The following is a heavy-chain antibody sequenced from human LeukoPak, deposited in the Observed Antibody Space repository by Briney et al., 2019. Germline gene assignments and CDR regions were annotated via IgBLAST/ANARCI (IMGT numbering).Heavy chain of an antibody. Sequence: SQTLSLTCAISGDSVSSNSAAWNWTRQSPSRGLEWLGRTYYRSKWYNDYAVSVKSRITIDPDTSKNQFSLQLNSVTPEDTALYYCARVAAVAGHPFDYWGQGTLVTVSS. CDR3: ARVAAVAGHPFDY. CDR2: TYYRSKWYN. CDR1: GDSVSSNSAA. J-gene: IGHJ4*02. D-gene: IGHD6-19*01. V-gene: IGHV6-1*01.